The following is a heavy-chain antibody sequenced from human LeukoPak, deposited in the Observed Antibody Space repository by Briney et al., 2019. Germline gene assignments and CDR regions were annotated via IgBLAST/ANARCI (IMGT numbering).Heavy chain of an antibody. J-gene: IGHJ5*02. V-gene: IGHV3-30*18. Sequence: PGGSLRHSCEASRFTFSTYGMHWVRQAPGKGLEWVTFISYDGTNKYYADSAKGRFTISRDNSENTLYLQMNSLRAEDTAVYFCAKRSHSSGWPGNWFDPWGPGILVTVSS. D-gene: IGHD6-19*01. CDR1: RFTFSTYG. CDR3: AKRSHSSGWPGNWFDP. CDR2: ISYDGTNK.